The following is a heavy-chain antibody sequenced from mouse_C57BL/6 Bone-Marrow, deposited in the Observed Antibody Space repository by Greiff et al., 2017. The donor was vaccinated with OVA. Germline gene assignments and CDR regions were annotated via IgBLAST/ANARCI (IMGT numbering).Heavy chain of an antibody. CDR1: GFTFSSYA. V-gene: IGHV5-4*01. Sequence: EVNLVESGGGLVKPGGSLKLSCAASGFTFSSYAMSWVRQTPEKRLEWVATISDGGSYTYYPDNVKGRFTISRDNAKNNLYLQMSHLKSEDTAMYYCARDKNSHYYAMDYWGQGTSVTVSS. CDR3: ARDKNSHYYAMDY. J-gene: IGHJ4*01. CDR2: ISDGGSYT.